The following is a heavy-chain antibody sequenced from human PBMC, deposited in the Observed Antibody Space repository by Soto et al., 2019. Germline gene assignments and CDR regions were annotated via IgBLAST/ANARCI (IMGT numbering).Heavy chain of an antibody. V-gene: IGHV4-31*03. D-gene: IGHD6-13*01. Sequence: PSETLSLTCTVSGGSISSGGYYWSWIRQHPGKGLEWIGYIYYSGSTYYNPSLKSRVTISVDTSKNQFSLKLSSVTAADTAVYYFAASSSWAHNWFDPRGQRTPVTVSS. CDR2: IYYSGST. CDR3: AASSSWAHNWFDP. CDR1: GGSISSGGYY. J-gene: IGHJ5*02.